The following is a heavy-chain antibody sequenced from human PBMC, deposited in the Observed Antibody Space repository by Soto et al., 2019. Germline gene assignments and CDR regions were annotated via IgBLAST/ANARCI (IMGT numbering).Heavy chain of an antibody. V-gene: IGHV1-8*01. J-gene: IGHJ6*03. CDR1: GYTFTSYD. CDR3: ARGVLGERYCSGGSCIYYMDV. Sequence: GASVKVSCKASGYTFTSYDSNWVRQATGQGLEWMGWMNPNSGNTGYAQKFQGRVTMTRNTSISTAYMELSSLRSEDTAVYYCARGVLGERYCSGGSCIYYMDVWGKGTTVTVSS. CDR2: MNPNSGNT. D-gene: IGHD2-15*01.